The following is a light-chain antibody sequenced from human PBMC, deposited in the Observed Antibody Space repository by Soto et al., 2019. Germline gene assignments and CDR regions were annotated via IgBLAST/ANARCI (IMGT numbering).Light chain of an antibody. CDR2: GAS. CDR3: QQYNNWPPWT. V-gene: IGKV3-15*01. CDR1: QSVSSN. Sequence: EIVMTQSPATLSVSPGARATISCKASQSVSSNLAWYQQKPGQAPRLLIYGASTRATGIPARFSGSGSGTEFSLTISSLQSEDFAVYYCQQYNNWPPWTFGQGTKVDIK. J-gene: IGKJ1*01.